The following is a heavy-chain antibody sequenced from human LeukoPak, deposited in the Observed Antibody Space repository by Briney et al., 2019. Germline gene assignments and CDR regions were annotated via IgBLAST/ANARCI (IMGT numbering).Heavy chain of an antibody. Sequence: PGGSLRLSCAASGFTFSGSAMHWVRQASGKGLEWVGRIRSKANSYATAYAASVEGRFTISRDDSKNTAYLQMNSLKTEDTAVYYCTRLAVGYDFWSGSGWGQGTLVTVSS. J-gene: IGHJ4*02. V-gene: IGHV3-73*01. CDR3: TRLAVGYDFWSGSG. D-gene: IGHD3-3*01. CDR1: GFTFSGSA. CDR2: IRSKANSYAT.